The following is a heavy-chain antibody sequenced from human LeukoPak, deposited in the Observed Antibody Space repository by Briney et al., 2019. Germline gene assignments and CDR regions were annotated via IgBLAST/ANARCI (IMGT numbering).Heavy chain of an antibody. D-gene: IGHD6-19*01. CDR3: AKVDGSAWKALPYDY. CDR1: GFTFSNYA. CDR2: ISGSGGAI. J-gene: IGHJ4*02. Sequence: PGGSLRLSCAASGFTFSNYAMSWVRQAPGKGLEWVSTISGSGGAIYYADSVKGRFTISRDTSKNTLYLQMNTLRAEDTAVYYCAKVDGSAWKALPYDYWGQGTLVTVSS. V-gene: IGHV3-23*01.